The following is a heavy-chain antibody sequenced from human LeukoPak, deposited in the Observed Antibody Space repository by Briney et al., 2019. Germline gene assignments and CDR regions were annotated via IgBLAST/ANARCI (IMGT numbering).Heavy chain of an antibody. V-gene: IGHV5-10-1*01. CDR2: IDPSDSYT. CDR1: GYSFTSYW. Sequence: GESLKISCKGSGYSFTSYWVSWVRQMPGKGLEWMGRIDPSDSYTNYSPSFQGHVTISADKSISTAYLQWSSLKASDTAMYYCARRSRFCSSTSCYVGYYGMDVWGQGTTVTVSS. D-gene: IGHD2-2*01. J-gene: IGHJ6*02. CDR3: ARRSRFCSSTSCYVGYYGMDV.